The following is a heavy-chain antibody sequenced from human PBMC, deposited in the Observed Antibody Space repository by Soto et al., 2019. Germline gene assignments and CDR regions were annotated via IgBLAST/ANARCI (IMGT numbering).Heavy chain of an antibody. Sequence: PGGSLRLSCAASGFTFSSYAMHWVRQAPGKGLEWVAVISYDGSNKYYADSVKGRFTISRDNSKNTLYLQMNSLRAEDTAVYYCASEVLLWFGELSVDYWGQGTLVTVSS. CDR1: GFTFSSYA. CDR2: ISYDGSNK. D-gene: IGHD3-10*01. CDR3: ASEVLLWFGELSVDY. V-gene: IGHV3-30-3*01. J-gene: IGHJ4*02.